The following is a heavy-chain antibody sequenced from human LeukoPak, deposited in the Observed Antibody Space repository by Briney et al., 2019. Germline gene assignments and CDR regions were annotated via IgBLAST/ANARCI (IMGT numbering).Heavy chain of an antibody. Sequence: QPGGSLRLSCAASGFTFSSYSMNWDREAPGKGLEWVSYISSTGSVIYYADSVRGRFTISRDNAKNSLYLQMNSLRAEDTAVYYCARELSLSHWGQGTLVTVSS. CDR1: GFTFSSYS. V-gene: IGHV3-48*01. J-gene: IGHJ4*02. CDR3: ARELSLSH. D-gene: IGHD2/OR15-2a*01. CDR2: ISSTGSVI.